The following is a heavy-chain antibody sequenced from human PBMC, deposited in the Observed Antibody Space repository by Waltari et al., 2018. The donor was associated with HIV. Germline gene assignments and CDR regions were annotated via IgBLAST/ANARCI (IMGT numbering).Heavy chain of an antibody. J-gene: IGHJ4*02. V-gene: IGHV3-7*01. CDR2: INQGGSET. D-gene: IGHD2-15*01. CDR3: AREGGRDCSGGSCYIDY. Sequence: ANINQGGSETYYVDSVEGRFTISRDNGRNLIYLQMNRLRAEDTAMYYCAREGGRDCSGGSCYIDYWGQGTLVAVSS.